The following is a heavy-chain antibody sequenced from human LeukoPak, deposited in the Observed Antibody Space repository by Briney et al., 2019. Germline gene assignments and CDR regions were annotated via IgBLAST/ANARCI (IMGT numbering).Heavy chain of an antibody. CDR2: IYYSGST. CDR1: GGSISSYY. Sequence: PSETLSLTCTVSGGSISSYYWSWIRQPPGKGLEWIGYIYYSGSTNYNPSLKSRVTISVDTSKSQFSLKLSSVTAADTAVYYCARSREMATIMDYWGQGTLVTVSS. CDR3: ARSREMATIMDY. J-gene: IGHJ4*02. D-gene: IGHD5-24*01. V-gene: IGHV4-59*01.